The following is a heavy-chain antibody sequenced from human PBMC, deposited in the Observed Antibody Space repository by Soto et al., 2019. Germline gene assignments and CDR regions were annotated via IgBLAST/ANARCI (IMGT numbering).Heavy chain of an antibody. D-gene: IGHD7-27*01. CDR1: GFTFSNFA. J-gene: IGHJ6*02. CDR3: AKVILGGMDL. V-gene: IGHV3-23*01. Sequence: PGGSLRLSCGASGFTFSNFAMTWVRQAPGKGLEWVSGISAGGGKTYYADSVKGRFTISRDNSRDTLYLQMNTLRADDTAVYYCAKVILGGMDLWGQGTSVPVSS. CDR2: ISAGGGKT.